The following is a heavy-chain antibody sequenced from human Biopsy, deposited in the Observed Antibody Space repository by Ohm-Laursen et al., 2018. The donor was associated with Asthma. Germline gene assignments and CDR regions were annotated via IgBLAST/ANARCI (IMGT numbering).Heavy chain of an antibody. D-gene: IGHD6-19*01. CDR3: SREEPTSGWYQGSILR. CDR2: ISYDGSTK. J-gene: IGHJ4*02. V-gene: IGHV3-30*03. CDR1: GFTFSSYG. Sequence: SLRLSCSASGFTFSSYGMHWVRQAPGKGLEWVAVISYDGSTKYYADSVRGRSTISRDNSKNTLYLQMNSLRAEDTAVYYCSREEPTSGWYQGSILRWGQGTLVTVSS.